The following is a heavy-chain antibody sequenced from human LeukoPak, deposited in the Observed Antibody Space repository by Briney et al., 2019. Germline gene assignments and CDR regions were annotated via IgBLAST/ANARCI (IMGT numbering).Heavy chain of an antibody. CDR2: IPYDGSNK. D-gene: IGHD3-10*01. CDR3: ARDLGMVRGVGWFDP. Sequence: GGSLRLSCAASGFTFSSYAMHWVHQAPGKGLEWVAVIPYDGSNKYYADSVKGRFTISRDNSKNTLYLQLNSLRAEDTAVYYCARDLGMVRGVGWFDPWGQGTLVTVSS. J-gene: IGHJ5*02. CDR1: GFTFSSYA. V-gene: IGHV3-30*04.